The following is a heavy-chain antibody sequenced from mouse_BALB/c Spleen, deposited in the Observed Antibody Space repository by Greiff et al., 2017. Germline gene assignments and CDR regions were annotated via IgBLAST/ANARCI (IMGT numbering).Heavy chain of an antibody. CDR1: GYTFTEYI. CDR3: ARHADYDCDRAWFAY. J-gene: IGHJ3*01. Sequence: VQLLQSGAELVKPGASVKLSCKASGYTFTEYIIHWVKQRPGQGLEWIGWFYPGSGSIKYNEKFKDKATLTADKSSNTVYMELSRLTSEDSAVYFCARHADYDCDRAWFAYWGQGTLVTVSA. CDR2: FYPGSGSI. V-gene: IGHV1-62-2*01. D-gene: IGHD2-4*01.